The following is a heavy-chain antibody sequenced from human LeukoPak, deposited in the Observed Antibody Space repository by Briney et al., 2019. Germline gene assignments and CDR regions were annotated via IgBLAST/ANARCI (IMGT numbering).Heavy chain of an antibody. CDR1: GGSISSSSYY. CDR3: ASLGRWLQLDY. Sequence: KPSETLSLTCTVSGGSISSSSYYWGWIRQPPGKGLEWIGSIYYSGSTYYNPSLKSRVTISVDTSKNQFSLKPSSVTAADTAVHYRASLGRWLQLDYWGQGTLVTVSS. V-gene: IGHV4-39*01. CDR2: IYYSGST. D-gene: IGHD5-24*01. J-gene: IGHJ4*02.